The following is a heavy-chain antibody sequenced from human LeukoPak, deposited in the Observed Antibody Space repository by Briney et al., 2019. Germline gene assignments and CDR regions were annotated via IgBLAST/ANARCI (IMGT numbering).Heavy chain of an antibody. D-gene: IGHD6-13*01. CDR3: ARWSAAEYYFDY. CDR1: GGSISSSSYY. Sequence: SETLSLTCTVSGGSISSSSYYWGWIRQPPGKGLEWIGEINHSGSTNYNPSLKSRVTISVDTSKNQFSLKLSSVTAADTAVYYCARWSAAEYYFDYWGQGTVVTVSS. V-gene: IGHV4-39*07. J-gene: IGHJ4*02. CDR2: INHSGST.